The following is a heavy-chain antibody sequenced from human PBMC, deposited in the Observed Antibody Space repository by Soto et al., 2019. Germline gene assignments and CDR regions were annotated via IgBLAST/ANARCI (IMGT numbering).Heavy chain of an antibody. Sequence: PGESLKISCKGSGYSVTSYWTGWVRQMPGKGLEWMGIIYPGDSDTRYRPSFQGEVTISADKSISTAYLQWSSLKASDTAMYYCARDATYYDFWSGFLGFDPWGQGTLVSVAS. CDR1: GYSVTSYW. D-gene: IGHD3-3*01. CDR2: IYPGDSDT. V-gene: IGHV5-51*01. CDR3: ARDATYYDFWSGFLGFDP. J-gene: IGHJ5*02.